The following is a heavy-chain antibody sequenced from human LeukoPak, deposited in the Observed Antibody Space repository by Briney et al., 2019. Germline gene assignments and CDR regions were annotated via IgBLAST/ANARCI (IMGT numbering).Heavy chain of an antibody. CDR1: GFTFSAHY. CDR2: ITTSSSYT. CDR3: ARGRLWFGEFTSRGTFDI. V-gene: IGHV3-11*06. Sequence: GGSLRLSCAASGFTFSAHYMTWIRQAPGKGLERISYITTSSSYTNYADSVKGRFTISRDNAKNSLYLQMNSLRVEDTAMYYCARGRLWFGEFTSRGTFDIWGQGTMVTVSS. D-gene: IGHD3-10*01. J-gene: IGHJ3*02.